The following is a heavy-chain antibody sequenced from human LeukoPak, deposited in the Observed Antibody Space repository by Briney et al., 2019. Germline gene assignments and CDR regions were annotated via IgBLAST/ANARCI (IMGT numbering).Heavy chain of an antibody. J-gene: IGHJ6*02. CDR3: ARRPSYCSSTSCYTGYYYYYGMDV. V-gene: IGHV4-34*01. Sequence: SETLSLTCAVYGGSFSGYYWSWIRQPPGKGLEWIGEINHSGSTNYNPSLKSRVTISVDTSKNRFSLKLSSVTAADTAVYYCARRPSYCSSTSCYTGYYYYYGMDVWGQGTTVTVSS. CDR2: INHSGST. D-gene: IGHD2-2*02. CDR1: GGSFSGYY.